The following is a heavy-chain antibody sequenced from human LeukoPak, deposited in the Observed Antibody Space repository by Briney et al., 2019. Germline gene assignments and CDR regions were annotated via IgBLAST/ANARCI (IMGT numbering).Heavy chain of an antibody. Sequence: GGSLRLSCAASGFTFSSYEMNWVRQAPGKGLDWVSYISSSGSTIYNADSVKGRFTISGDNAKNSLYLQMSSLRAEDTAVYYCATSRGSWPDYFDYWGQGTLVTVSS. J-gene: IGHJ4*02. CDR1: GFTFSSYE. CDR3: ATSRGSWPDYFDY. CDR2: ISSSGSTI. D-gene: IGHD6-13*01. V-gene: IGHV3-48*03.